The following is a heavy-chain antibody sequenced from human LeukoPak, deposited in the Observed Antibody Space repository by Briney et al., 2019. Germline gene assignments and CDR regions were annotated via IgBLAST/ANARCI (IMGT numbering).Heavy chain of an antibody. CDR2: ISGSGGST. CDR3: AKDGAYYDILTGYREYFQH. J-gene: IGHJ1*01. D-gene: IGHD3-9*01. V-gene: IGHV3-23*01. Sequence: GGSLRLSCAASGSTFSSYAMSWVRQAPGKGLEWVSAISGSGGSTYYADSVKGRFTISRDNSKNTLYLQMNSLRAEDTAVYYCAKDGAYYDILTGYREYFQHWGQGTLVTVSP. CDR1: GSTFSSYA.